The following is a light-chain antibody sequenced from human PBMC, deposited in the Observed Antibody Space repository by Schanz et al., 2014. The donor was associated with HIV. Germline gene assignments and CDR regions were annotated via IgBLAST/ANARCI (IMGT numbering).Light chain of an antibody. CDR3: CSYAGSYTWV. Sequence: QSALTQPPSASGSPGQAVAISCTGITSDVGGYKSVSWYQQHPGKTPKLLIYDVTDRASGVSHRFSGSRSGSTASLTISGLQAEDEAVYYCCSYAGSYTWVFGGGTKLTVL. J-gene: IGLJ3*02. V-gene: IGLV2-11*01. CDR1: TSDVGGYKS. CDR2: DVT.